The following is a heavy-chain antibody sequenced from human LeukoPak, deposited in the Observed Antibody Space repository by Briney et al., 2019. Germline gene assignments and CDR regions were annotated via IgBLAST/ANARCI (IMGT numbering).Heavy chain of an antibody. D-gene: IGHD3-22*01. CDR1: GGSISISNW. J-gene: IGHJ4*02. V-gene: IGHV4-4*02. CDR3: ARAGRHYDSSGYYWYFDY. Sequence: SETLSLTCAVSGGSISISNWWSWVRQPPGKGREWIGEVYPSGSTNYNPSLKSRVTISVDKSKNQFSLKMTSVTAADTAVYYCARAGRHYDSSGYYWYFDYWGQGTLVTVSS. CDR2: VYPSGST.